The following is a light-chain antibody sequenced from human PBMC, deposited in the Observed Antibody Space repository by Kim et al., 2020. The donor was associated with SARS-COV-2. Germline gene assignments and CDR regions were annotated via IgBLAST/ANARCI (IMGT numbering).Light chain of an antibody. Sequence: SASLGDSVTITCRVSQSITKSLAWYQQKPGEAPKLLIYKASTLYSGVPSRFSGSGSGTAFTLTISSLQPDDLATYFCHQFDNYSQTFGQGTKLEI. CDR2: KAS. J-gene: IGKJ2*01. CDR3: HQFDNYSQT. V-gene: IGKV1-5*03. CDR1: QSITKS.